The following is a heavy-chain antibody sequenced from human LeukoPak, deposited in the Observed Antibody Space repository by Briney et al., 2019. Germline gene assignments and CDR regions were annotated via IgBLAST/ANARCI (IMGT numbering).Heavy chain of an antibody. D-gene: IGHD4-11*01. CDR1: GFTFSSYS. Sequence: GGSLRLSCTASGFTFSSYSMNWVRQAPGKGLEWVAYICATISYADSVRGRFTISRDNAKRSLYLEMNSLRDEDTAFYYCVRDYDYNFDYWGQGALVTVSS. V-gene: IGHV3-48*02. CDR2: ICATI. J-gene: IGHJ4*02. CDR3: VRDYDYNFDY.